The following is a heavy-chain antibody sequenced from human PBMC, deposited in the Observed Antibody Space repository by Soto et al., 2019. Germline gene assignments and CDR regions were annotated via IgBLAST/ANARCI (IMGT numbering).Heavy chain of an antibody. CDR1: GSTFSSYW. J-gene: IGHJ4*02. Sequence: HPGGSLRLSCAASGSTFSSYWMHWVRQAPGKGLVWVSRINSDGSNTSYADSVKGRFTISRDNAKNTLYLQMNSLRAEDTAVYYCARGIQLWSPTSPYFDYWGQGTLVTVSS. V-gene: IGHV3-74*01. CDR3: ARGIQLWSPTSPYFDY. D-gene: IGHD5-18*01. CDR2: INSDGSNT.